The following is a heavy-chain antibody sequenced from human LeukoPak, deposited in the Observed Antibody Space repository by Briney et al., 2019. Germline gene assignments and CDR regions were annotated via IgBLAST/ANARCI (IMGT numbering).Heavy chain of an antibody. Sequence: AGGSLRLSCAASGFTFSGSAMHWVRQASGKGLEWVGRIRSKSNSYATAYAASVKGRFTISRDDSKNTAYLQMNSLKTEDTAIYYCTRRSGDDSSGYYDNWGQGALVTVSS. CDR2: IRSKSNSYAT. J-gene: IGHJ4*02. D-gene: IGHD3-22*01. CDR1: GFTFSGSA. CDR3: TRRSGDDSSGYYDN. V-gene: IGHV3-73*01.